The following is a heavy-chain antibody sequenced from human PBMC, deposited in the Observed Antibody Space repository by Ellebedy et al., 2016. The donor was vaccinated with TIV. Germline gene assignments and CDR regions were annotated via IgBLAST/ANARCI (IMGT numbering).Heavy chain of an antibody. CDR3: AKHVVTGRWCLDS. J-gene: IGHJ4*02. D-gene: IGHD2-21*02. CDR1: GFTFSNYA. CDR2: ISGVYTDT. Sequence: GESLKISCATSGFTFSNYAMSWVRQAPGKGLEWVAVISGVYTDTYYADSVRGRFTISRDNSKNTVYLQMNSLRAEDTAMYYCAKHVVTGRWCLDSWGLGTLVTVSS. V-gene: IGHV3-23*01.